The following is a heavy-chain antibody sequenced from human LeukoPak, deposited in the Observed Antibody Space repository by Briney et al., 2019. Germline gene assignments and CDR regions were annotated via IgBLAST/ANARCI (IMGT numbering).Heavy chain of an antibody. Sequence: GGSLRLSCAASGFTFDDYAMHWVRHAPGKGLEWVSGISWNSGSIGYADSVKGRFTISRDNAKNSLYLQMNSLRAEDTASYYCANLAIRYSGYDWDAFDIWGQGTMVTVSS. CDR2: ISWNSGSI. D-gene: IGHD5-12*01. CDR3: ANLAIRYSGYDWDAFDI. V-gene: IGHV3-9*01. J-gene: IGHJ3*02. CDR1: GFTFDDYA.